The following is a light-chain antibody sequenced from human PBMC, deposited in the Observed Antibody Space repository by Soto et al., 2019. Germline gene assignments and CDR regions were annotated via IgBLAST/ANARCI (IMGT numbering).Light chain of an antibody. J-gene: IGKJ1*01. Sequence: DIVMTQSPDSLAVSLGERATINCKSSQTVFYSPDSRNYLAWYQQKPGQPPKLLIYWASTRESGVPDRFSGSMSVTSFSLTISSVRAEDVAVYSCQQYYTTPRTFGQGTKVEVK. CDR2: WAS. CDR1: QTVFYSPDSRNY. CDR3: QQYYTTPRT. V-gene: IGKV4-1*01.